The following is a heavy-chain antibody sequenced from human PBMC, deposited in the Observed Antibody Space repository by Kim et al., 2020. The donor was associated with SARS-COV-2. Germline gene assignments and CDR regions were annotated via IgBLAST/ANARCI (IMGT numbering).Heavy chain of an antibody. V-gene: IGHV1-18*01. J-gene: IGHJ6*02. CDR1: GYTFTNYG. CDR2: ISAHNPNT. CDR3: ARWSERGSWHYYYYAMDV. D-gene: IGHD6-13*01. Sequence: ASVKVSCKASGYTFTNYGISWVRQAPGQGLEWMGWISAHNPNTNYVQKLQGRVTMTTDTSTSTAYMELRSLRSDDTAVYYCARWSERGSWHYYYYAMDVWGQGTTVTVSS.